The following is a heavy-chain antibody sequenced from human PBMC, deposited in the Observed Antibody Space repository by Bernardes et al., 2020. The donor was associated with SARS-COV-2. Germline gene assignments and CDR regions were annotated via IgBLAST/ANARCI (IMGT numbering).Heavy chain of an antibody. V-gene: IGHV1-18*01. CDR3: ARDGYGNRYYYGMDV. Sequence: ASVKVSCKASGYTFTSYGISWVRQAPGQGLEWMGWISAYNGNTNYAQKLQGRVTMTTDTSTSTAYMELSSLRSDDTAVYYCARDGYGNRYYYGMDVWCQGATVTVSS. CDR1: GYTFTSYG. D-gene: IGHD5-12*01. J-gene: IGHJ6*02. CDR2: ISAYNGNT.